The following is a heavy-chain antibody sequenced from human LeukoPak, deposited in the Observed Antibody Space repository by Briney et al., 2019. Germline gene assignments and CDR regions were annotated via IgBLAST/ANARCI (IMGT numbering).Heavy chain of an antibody. V-gene: IGHV3-7*01. CDR3: SRALEV. Sequence: GESLKISCEVSGFIFRSYWMDWVRQAPGRGLEWVANINQDGSEKYFVDSVKGRFTISRDNAKSSLYLQMNSLRAEDTAVYFCSRALEVWGKGTTVTVST. CDR1: GFIFRSYW. J-gene: IGHJ6*04. CDR2: INQDGSEK.